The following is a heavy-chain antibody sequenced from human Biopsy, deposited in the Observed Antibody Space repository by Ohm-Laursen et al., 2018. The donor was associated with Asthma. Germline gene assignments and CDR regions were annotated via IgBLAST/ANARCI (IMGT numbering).Heavy chain of an antibody. D-gene: IGHD6-19*01. J-gene: IGHJ6*02. CDR1: GGTFSNFA. CDR3: ARCQVGYSSGWSLLLKKIYYSGMDV. Sequence: SSVKVSCKAPGGTFSNFAISWVRQAPGQGLEWLGGIMTVFGTTNYAQKFQGRVAITADESTSTAYMEVTSLRSEDTAIYYCARCQVGYSSGWSLLLKKIYYSGMDVWGQGTAVTASS. CDR2: IMTVFGTT. V-gene: IGHV1-69*01.